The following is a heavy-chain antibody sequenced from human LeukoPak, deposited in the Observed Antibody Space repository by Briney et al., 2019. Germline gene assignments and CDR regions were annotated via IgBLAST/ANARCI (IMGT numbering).Heavy chain of an antibody. CDR2: IYYSGTT. V-gene: IGHV4-30-4*01. J-gene: IGHJ4*02. CDR1: GGSISSDNCY. CDR3: ARAHGNYGDLFDY. Sequence: EPSQTLSLTCTVSGGSISSDNCYWSWVRQPPGEGLEWIASIYYSGTTNYNPSLKSRVTISVDTSKSQFSLKLRSVTAADTAVYYCARAHGNYGDLFDYWGQGTLVTVSS. D-gene: IGHD4-17*01.